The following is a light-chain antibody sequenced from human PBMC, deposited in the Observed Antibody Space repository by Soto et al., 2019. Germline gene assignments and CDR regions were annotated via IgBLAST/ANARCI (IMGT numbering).Light chain of an antibody. J-gene: IGKJ3*01. V-gene: IGKV3-15*01. CDR3: QEYRKWPLFN. CDR1: QSVSTN. Sequence: EIVVTQSPGILSVSPGDRATLSGRASQSVSTNLAWYQQKPGQAPTLLIYAASTRATGIPARFTGSGSGTDFTLTISSLQSEDFAVYYCQEYRKWPLFNFGPGTRVDIK. CDR2: AAS.